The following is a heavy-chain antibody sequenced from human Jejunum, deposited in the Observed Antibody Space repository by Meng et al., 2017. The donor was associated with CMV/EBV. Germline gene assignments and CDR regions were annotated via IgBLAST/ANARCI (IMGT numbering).Heavy chain of an antibody. D-gene: IGHD3-16*02. J-gene: IGHJ5*02. Sequence: CAASGFSFSDYDMSWIRQAQGKGLEWLSYISLSGSTIYYADSVKGRFTISRDNANNLLYLQMNSLRADDTAVYYCARGGGFIRFDPWGQGTLVTVSS. CDR3: ARGGGFIRFDP. V-gene: IGHV3-11*01. CDR2: ISLSGSTI. CDR1: GFSFSDYD.